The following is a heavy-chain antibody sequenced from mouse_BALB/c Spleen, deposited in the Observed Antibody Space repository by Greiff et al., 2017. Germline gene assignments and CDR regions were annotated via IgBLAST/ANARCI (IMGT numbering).Heavy chain of an antibody. CDR3: ARRFYGYRGWYFDV. J-gene: IGHJ1*01. Sequence: VQLQQSGAELVKPGASVKLSCTASGFNIKDTYMHWVKQRPEQGLEWIGRIDPANGNTKYDPKFQGKATITADTSSNTAYLQLSSLTSEDTAVYYCARRFYGYRGWYFDVWGAGTTVTVSS. CDR1: GFNIKDTY. V-gene: IGHV14-3*02. D-gene: IGHD1-2*01. CDR2: IDPANGNT.